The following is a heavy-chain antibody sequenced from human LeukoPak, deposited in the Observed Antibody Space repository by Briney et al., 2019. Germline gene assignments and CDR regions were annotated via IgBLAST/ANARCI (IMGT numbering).Heavy chain of an antibody. CDR2: INHDGSST. J-gene: IGHJ4*02. D-gene: IGHD6-19*01. CDR3: ARIPYSSGAIDY. V-gene: IGHV3-74*01. Sequence: GGSLRLSCAASGFTFSTYWMHWVRQAPGKGLVWVSHINHDGSSTNYADSVKGRFTISRDNAKNTLFLQMNSLRAEDTAVYYCARIPYSSGAIDYWGQGTLVTVSS. CDR1: GFTFSTYW.